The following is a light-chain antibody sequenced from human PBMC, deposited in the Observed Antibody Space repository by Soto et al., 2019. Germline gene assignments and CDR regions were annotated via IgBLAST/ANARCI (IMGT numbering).Light chain of an antibody. V-gene: IGKV3-20*01. Sequence: EILLTQSPGTLSLSPVERATLSCRASQSVSSSYLAWYQQKPGQAPRLLIYGASSRATGIPDRFSGSGSGTDFTLTISRLEPEDFAVYYCQQYGSSSTFGQGTNVDI. CDR2: GAS. CDR3: QQYGSSST. J-gene: IGKJ1*01. CDR1: QSVSSSY.